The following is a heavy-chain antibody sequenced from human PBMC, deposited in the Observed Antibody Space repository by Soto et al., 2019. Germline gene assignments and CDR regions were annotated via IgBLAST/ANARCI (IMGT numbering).Heavy chain of an antibody. CDR1: GGAFNSYA. CDR2: IIPIIGTS. J-gene: IGHJ4*02. D-gene: IGHD2-21*02. V-gene: IGHV1-69*06. CDR3: ARDMDRVTGSALGN. Sequence: EASVKVPCKASGGAFNSYAISWVRQAPGQGLEWMGGIIPIIGTSKYAQKFQGRLTITADKSTTTAYMELNSLRSEDTAVYYCARDMDRVTGSALGNWGQGTLVTVSS.